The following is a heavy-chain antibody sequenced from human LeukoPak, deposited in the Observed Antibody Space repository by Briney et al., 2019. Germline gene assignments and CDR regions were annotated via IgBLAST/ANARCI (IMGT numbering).Heavy chain of an antibody. D-gene: IGHD1-26*01. CDR1: GFTFSSYA. V-gene: IGHV3-30-3*01. Sequence: GGSLRLSCAASGFTFSSYAMHWVRQAPGKELEWVAVISYDGSNKYYADSVKGRFTISRDNSKNTLYLQMNSLRAEDTAVYYCARDRVGATDYFDYWGQGTLVTVSS. CDR2: ISYDGSNK. CDR3: ARDRVGATDYFDY. J-gene: IGHJ4*02.